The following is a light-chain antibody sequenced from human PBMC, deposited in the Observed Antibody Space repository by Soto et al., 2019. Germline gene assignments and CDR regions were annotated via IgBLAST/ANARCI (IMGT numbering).Light chain of an antibody. J-gene: IGKJ1*01. CDR3: QQYSSLWA. Sequence: EIVLTHSPGTLSLSPWEIATLSCRTSQSVSNNYLAWYQQKPVQAPRLLIYGASSRATGIPDRFSGSGSGTDFTLSISRLEPEDFAVYYCQQYSSLWAFGQGTKVDIK. CDR1: QSVSNNY. CDR2: GAS. V-gene: IGKV3-20*01.